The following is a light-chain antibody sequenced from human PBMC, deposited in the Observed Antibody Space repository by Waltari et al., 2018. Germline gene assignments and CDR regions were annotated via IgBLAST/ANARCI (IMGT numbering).Light chain of an antibody. CDR3: QVWNGGNDHDYV. CDR1: NIGSYS. CDR2: DDR. V-gene: IGLV3-21*03. Sequence: SYVVTQSPSVSVAPGTPAKISCGGDNIGSYSVHWYQQKAGQAPVLVVYDDRDRPSGVPERFSGSNSGNTATLTISRVEAGDEADYYCQVWNGGNDHDYVFGSGT. J-gene: IGLJ1*01.